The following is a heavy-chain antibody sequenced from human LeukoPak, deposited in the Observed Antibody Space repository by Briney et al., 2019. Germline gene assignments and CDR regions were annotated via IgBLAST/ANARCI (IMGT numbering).Heavy chain of an antibody. CDR2: IYSGGST. CDR3: ASAGAGGSGSYYNLHYYMDV. Sequence: GGSLRLSCAASGFTFSDYYMSWVRQAPGKGLEWVSVIYSGGSTYYADSVKGRFTISRDNSKNTLYLQMNSLRAEDTAVYYCASAGAGGSGSYYNLHYYMDVWGKGTTVTVSS. V-gene: IGHV3-53*01. D-gene: IGHD3-10*01. J-gene: IGHJ6*03. CDR1: GFTFSDYY.